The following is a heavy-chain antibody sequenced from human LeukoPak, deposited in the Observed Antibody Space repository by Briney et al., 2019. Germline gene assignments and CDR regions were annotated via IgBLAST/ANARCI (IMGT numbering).Heavy chain of an antibody. CDR3: ARALRGDGYNLGY. D-gene: IGHD5-24*01. V-gene: IGHV3-30*04. CDR2: ISYDGSNK. CDR1: GFTFSSYA. J-gene: IGHJ4*02. Sequence: GGSLRLSCAASGFTFSSYAMHWVRQAPGKGLEWVAVISYDGSNKYYADSVKGRFTISRDNSKNTLYLQVNSLRAEDTAVYYCARALRGDGYNLGYWGQGTLVTVSS.